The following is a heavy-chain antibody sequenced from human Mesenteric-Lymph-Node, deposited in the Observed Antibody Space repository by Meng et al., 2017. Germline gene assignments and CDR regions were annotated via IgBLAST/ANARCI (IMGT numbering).Heavy chain of an antibody. CDR1: GYTFTSYG. CDR2: ISAYNGNT. V-gene: IGHV1-18*01. Sequence: ASVKVSCKASGYTFTSYGISWVRQAPGQGLEWMGWISAYNGNTNYAQKLQGRVTMTTDTSTSTAYMELSSLRSDDTAVYYCARRRIQLWLGDAFDIWGQGTMVTVSS. J-gene: IGHJ3*02. CDR3: ARRRIQLWLGDAFDI. D-gene: IGHD5-18*01.